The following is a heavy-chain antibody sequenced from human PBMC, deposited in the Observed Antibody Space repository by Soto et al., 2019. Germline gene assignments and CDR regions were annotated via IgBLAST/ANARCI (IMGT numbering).Heavy chain of an antibody. CDR1: GLTFSSYW. V-gene: IGHV3-7*05. CDR3: GRPLNSFDI. J-gene: IGHJ3*02. Sequence: RGSLRLSCAASGLTFSSYWMSWVRQAPGKGLEWVANIKQDGSEKFYVDSVKGRFTISRDNGKNSLYLQMNSLRAEDTALYYCGRPLNSFDIWGQGTMVPVS. CDR2: IKQDGSEK.